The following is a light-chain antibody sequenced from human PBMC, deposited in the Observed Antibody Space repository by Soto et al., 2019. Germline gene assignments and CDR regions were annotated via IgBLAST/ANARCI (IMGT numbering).Light chain of an antibody. CDR2: GAS. CDR1: QSVTATY. CDR3: QQYVSSPLT. Sequence: VLTQSPGTLSLSPGDRATLSCRASQSVTATYLAWYQQKPGQAPRLLIYGASSRATDIPDRFSGSVSGTDFTLTIPRVEPEDCAVYFCQQYVSSPLTFGGGTKVEIK. V-gene: IGKV3-20*01. J-gene: IGKJ4*01.